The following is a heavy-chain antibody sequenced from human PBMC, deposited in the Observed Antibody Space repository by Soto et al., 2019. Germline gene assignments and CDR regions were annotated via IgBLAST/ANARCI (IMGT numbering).Heavy chain of an antibody. V-gene: IGHV1-18*01. Sequence: GASVKVSCKASGYTFTSYGISWARQAPGQGLEWMGWISAYNGNTNYAQKLQGRVTMTTDTSTSTAYMELRSLRSDDTAVYYCARALTFSDILTGYYFWFDPWGQGTLVTVSS. D-gene: IGHD3-9*01. CDR1: GYTFTSYG. CDR3: ARALTFSDILTGYYFWFDP. J-gene: IGHJ5*02. CDR2: ISAYNGNT.